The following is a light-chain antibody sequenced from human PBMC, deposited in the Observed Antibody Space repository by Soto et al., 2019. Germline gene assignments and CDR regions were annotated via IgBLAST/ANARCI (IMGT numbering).Light chain of an antibody. CDR2: DDS. Sequence: SYELTQPPSVSVAPGQTATITCGGNNIGSNRVHWYQQKPGQAPVVIVSDDSDRPSGIPERISGSNSGKTASLTISRVEVGDEADYYCQVWDRSSDHVIFGGGTQLTVL. CDR3: QVWDRSSDHVI. J-gene: IGLJ2*01. CDR1: NIGSNR. V-gene: IGLV3-21*02.